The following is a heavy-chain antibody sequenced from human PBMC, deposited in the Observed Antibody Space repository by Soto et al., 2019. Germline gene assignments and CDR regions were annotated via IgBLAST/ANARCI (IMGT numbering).Heavy chain of an antibody. D-gene: IGHD3-9*01. CDR3: VRFWPPPDYKILTVYSDAFDY. CDR1: GGSLSSYY. Sequence: PSDTLSLTCTVSGGSLSSYYWSWIRQPPGKGLEWIGYISNSGSTNYNPSLRSRVTISVDTSKSQFSLKLSSMTAADTGVYYCVRFWPPPDYKILTVYSDAFDYWGQGILVTVSS. V-gene: IGHV4-4*08. J-gene: IGHJ4*02. CDR2: ISNSGST.